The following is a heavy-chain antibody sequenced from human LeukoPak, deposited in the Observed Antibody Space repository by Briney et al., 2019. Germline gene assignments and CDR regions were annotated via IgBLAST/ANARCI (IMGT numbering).Heavy chain of an antibody. CDR2: INAGNGNT. V-gene: IGHV1-3*01. J-gene: IGHJ4*02. CDR1: GYAFTSYA. Sequence: GASVKVSCKASGYAFTSYAMHWVRQAPGQRLEWMGRINAGNGNTKYSQKFQGRVTITRDTSASTAYMELSSLRSEDTAVYYCARAQDYDYVWGSYRYFDYWGQGTLVTVSS. D-gene: IGHD3-16*02. CDR3: ARAQDYDYVWGSYRYFDY.